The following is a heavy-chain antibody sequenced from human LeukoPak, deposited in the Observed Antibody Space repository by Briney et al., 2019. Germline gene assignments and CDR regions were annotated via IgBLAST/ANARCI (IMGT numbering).Heavy chain of an antibody. D-gene: IGHD3-10*01. CDR3: ARVNDYDSGSLYRPIDY. J-gene: IGHJ4*02. CDR1: GFTFSSYE. Sequence: GGSLRLSCAASGFTFSSYEMNWVRQAPGKGLEWVSYISSSGSTIYYADSVKGRFTISRDNVKNSLYLQMNSLRAEDTAVYSCARVNDYDSGSLYRPIDYWGQGTLVTVSS. V-gene: IGHV3-48*03. CDR2: ISSSGSTI.